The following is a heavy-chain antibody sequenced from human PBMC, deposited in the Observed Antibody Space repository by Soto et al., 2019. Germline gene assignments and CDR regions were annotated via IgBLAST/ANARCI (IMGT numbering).Heavy chain of an antibody. CDR3: ARDTSSTMLYYFDY. D-gene: IGHD3-10*02. CDR1: GFTFSSYW. V-gene: IGHV3-7*03. Sequence: GGSLRLSCAASGFTFSSYWMSWVRQAPGKGLEWVANIKQDGSEKYYVDSVKGRFTISRDNAKNSLYLQMNSLRAEDTAAYYCARDTSSTMLYYFDYWGQGTLVTVSS. CDR2: IKQDGSEK. J-gene: IGHJ4*02.